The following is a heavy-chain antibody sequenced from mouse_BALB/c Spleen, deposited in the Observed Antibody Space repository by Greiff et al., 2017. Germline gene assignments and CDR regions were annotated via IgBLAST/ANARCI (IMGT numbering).Heavy chain of an antibody. D-gene: IGHD2-14*01. CDR2: IYYSGTI. CDR1: GISITTGNYR. CDR3: ARDLGYRYDGYYFDY. J-gene: IGHJ2*01. V-gene: IGHV3-5*02. Sequence: VQLKESGPGLVKPSQTVSLTCTVTGISITTGNYRWSWIRQFPGNKLEWIGYIYYSGTITYNPSLTSRTTITRDTSKNQFFLEMNSLTAEDTATYYCARDLGYRYDGYYFDYWGQGTTLTVSS.